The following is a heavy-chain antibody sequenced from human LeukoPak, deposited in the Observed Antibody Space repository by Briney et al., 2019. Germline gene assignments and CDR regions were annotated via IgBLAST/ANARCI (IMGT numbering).Heavy chain of an antibody. D-gene: IGHD1-26*01. CDR2: ISYDGSNK. Sequence: GRSLRLSCAASGFTFSSYGMHWVRQAPGKGLEWVAVISYDGSNKYYADSVKGRFTISRDNAKNSLYLQMNSLRAEDTAVYYCARVAGPSSYSGSSSPGYWGQGTLVTVSS. J-gene: IGHJ4*02. CDR1: GFTFSSYG. V-gene: IGHV3-30*03. CDR3: ARVAGPSSYSGSSSPGY.